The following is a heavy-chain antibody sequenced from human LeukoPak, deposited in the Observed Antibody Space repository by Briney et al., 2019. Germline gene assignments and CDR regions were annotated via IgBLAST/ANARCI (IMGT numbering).Heavy chain of an antibody. Sequence: PGGSLRLSCAASGFTFSSYSMNWVRQAPGKGLEWVSYISSSSSTIYYADSVKGRFTISRDNAKNSLYLQMNSLRAEDTAVYYCARDLVITMIVVVSDYWGQGTLVTVSS. J-gene: IGHJ4*02. CDR2: ISSSSSTI. CDR3: ARDLVITMIVVVSDY. CDR1: GFTFSSYS. V-gene: IGHV3-48*04. D-gene: IGHD3-22*01.